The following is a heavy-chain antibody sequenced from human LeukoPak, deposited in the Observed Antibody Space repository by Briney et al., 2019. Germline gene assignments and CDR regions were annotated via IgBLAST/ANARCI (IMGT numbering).Heavy chain of an antibody. J-gene: IGHJ4*02. CDR1: GFTFSSYW. CDR2: INQDGSQK. CDR3: VRESRSSSDSR. Sequence: PGGSLRLSCAASGFTFSSYWMSWVCQAPGKGLEWVANINQDGSQKNDVDSLEGRFTVSRDNAKNSLYLQMNGLRAEDTAVYYCVRESRSSSDSRWGQGTLVTVSS. D-gene: IGHD2-2*01. V-gene: IGHV3-7*01.